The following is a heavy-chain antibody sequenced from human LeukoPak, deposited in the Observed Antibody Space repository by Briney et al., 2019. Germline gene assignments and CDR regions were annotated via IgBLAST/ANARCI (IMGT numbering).Heavy chain of an antibody. Sequence: ASVKVSCKASGGTFSSYAISWVRQAPGQGLEWMGGIIPIFGTANYAQKFQGRVTITADESTSTAYMELSSLRSEDTAVYYCARDRGSYDSSGYLCYAFDIWGQGTMVTVSS. CDR2: IIPIFGTA. V-gene: IGHV1-69*13. J-gene: IGHJ3*02. D-gene: IGHD3-22*01. CDR3: ARDRGSYDSSGYLCYAFDI. CDR1: GGTFSSYA.